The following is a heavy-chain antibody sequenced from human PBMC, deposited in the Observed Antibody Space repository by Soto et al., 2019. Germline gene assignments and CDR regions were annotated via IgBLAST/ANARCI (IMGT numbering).Heavy chain of an antibody. CDR1: GGSITSADYY. D-gene: IGHD3-22*01. CDR2: IYYSGST. CDR3: ARLGDYYQAFDY. J-gene: IGHJ4*02. V-gene: IGHV4-30-4*01. Sequence: SETLSLTCTVSGGSITSADYYWSWIRQPPGKGLEWIGYIYYSGSTYYNPSLKSRVTISVDTSRNQFSLNLTSVTAADTAVYYCARLGDYYQAFDYWGQGALVTVSS.